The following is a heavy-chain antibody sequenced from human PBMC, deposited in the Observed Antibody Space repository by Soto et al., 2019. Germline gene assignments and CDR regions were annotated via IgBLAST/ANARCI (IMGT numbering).Heavy chain of an antibody. D-gene: IGHD5-12*01. CDR2: LYYSGST. Sequence: SETLSLTCTVSGGSIDSNNYNWGWIRQPPGKGLEWIASLYYSGSTYYNPSLKSRVTISVDTSKTQFSLKLSSVTAADTAIYYCARHSGVASNFYYGMDVWGQGTTVTVSS. CDR1: GGSIDSNNYN. CDR3: ARHSGVASNFYYGMDV. J-gene: IGHJ6*02. V-gene: IGHV4-39*01.